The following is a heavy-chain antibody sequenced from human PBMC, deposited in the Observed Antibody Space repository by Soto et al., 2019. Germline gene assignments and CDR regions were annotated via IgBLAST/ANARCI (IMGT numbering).Heavy chain of an antibody. J-gene: IGHJ4*02. Sequence: PGGSLRLSCAASGFTFDDYTMHWVRQAPGKGLEWVSLISWDGGSTYYADSVKGRFTISRDNSKNSLYLQMNSLRTEDTALYYCAKEIWNRYYYDSSGYGPPTEWGQGTLVTVSS. CDR2: ISWDGGST. V-gene: IGHV3-43*01. D-gene: IGHD3-22*01. CDR1: GFTFDDYT. CDR3: AKEIWNRYYYDSSGYGPPTE.